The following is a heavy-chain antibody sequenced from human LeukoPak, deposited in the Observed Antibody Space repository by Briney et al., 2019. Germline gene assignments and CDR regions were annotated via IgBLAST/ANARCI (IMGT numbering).Heavy chain of an antibody. Sequence: GGSLRLSCAASGFTFSSYEMNWVRQAPGKGLEWVSYISTSGTSIFYADSVKGRFTISRDNAKNSVYLQMNSLRGEDTAVYYCAGHSSGSYLHYFDSWGQGTLVTVSS. CDR2: ISTSGTSI. CDR3: AGHSSGSYLHYFDS. J-gene: IGHJ4*02. V-gene: IGHV3-48*03. CDR1: GFTFSSYE. D-gene: IGHD1-26*01.